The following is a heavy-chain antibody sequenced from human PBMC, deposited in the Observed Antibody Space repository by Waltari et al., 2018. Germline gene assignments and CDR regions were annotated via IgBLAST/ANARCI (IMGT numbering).Heavy chain of an antibody. D-gene: IGHD3-10*01. CDR1: GGSIRSSSYY. Sequence: QLQLQESGPGLVKPSETLSLTCPVSGGSIRSSSYYWGLIRQPPGKGLEWIGSIYYSGSTYYNPSLKSRVTISVDTSKNQFSLKLSSVTAADTAVYYCAREGSVTMVQGVPSFDYWGQGTLVTVSS. V-gene: IGHV4-39*07. CDR3: AREGSVTMVQGVPSFDY. J-gene: IGHJ4*02. CDR2: IYYSGST.